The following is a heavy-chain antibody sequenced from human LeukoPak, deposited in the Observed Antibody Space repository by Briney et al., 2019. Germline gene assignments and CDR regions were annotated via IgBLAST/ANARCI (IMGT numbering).Heavy chain of an antibody. Sequence: SETLSLTCTVSGGSISSHYWSWIRQPPGKGLEWIGYIYYSGSTNYNPSLKSRVTISVDTSKNQFSLKLSSVTAADTAVYYCARAAMGYDHYYYMDVWGKGTTVTVSS. CDR1: GGSISSHY. CDR3: ARAAMGYDHYYYMDV. J-gene: IGHJ6*03. D-gene: IGHD3-3*01. CDR2: IYYSGST. V-gene: IGHV4-59*11.